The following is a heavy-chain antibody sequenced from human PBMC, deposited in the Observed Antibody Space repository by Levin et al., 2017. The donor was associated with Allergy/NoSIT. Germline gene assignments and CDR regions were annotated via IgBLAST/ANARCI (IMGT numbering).Heavy chain of an antibody. CDR2: ISSSSSYI. D-gene: IGHD2/OR15-2a*01. J-gene: IGHJ4*02. V-gene: IGHV3-21*01. CDR1: GFTFSSYS. CDR3: ARDCNGWYYFDY. Sequence: GESLKISCAASGFTFSSYSMNWVRQAPGKGLEWVSSISSSSSYIYYADSVKGRFTISRDNAKNSLYLQMNSLRAEDTAVYYCARDCNGWYYFDYWGQGTLVTVSS.